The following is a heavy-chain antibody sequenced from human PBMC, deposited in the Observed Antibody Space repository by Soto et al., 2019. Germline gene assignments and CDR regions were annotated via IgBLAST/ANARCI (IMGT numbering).Heavy chain of an antibody. CDR2: VYYSGST. CDR1: GGSISSRRYY. D-gene: IGHD3-3*01. Sequence: ETLSLTCTVSGGSISSRRYYWGWIRQPPGKGLEWIGNVYYSGSTYYNPSLKSRVTISVDTSKNQFSLRLSSVTAADTAVYYCARLQITIYGAVLPAFLDHWGQGTLVTVSS. CDR3: ARLQITIYGAVLPAFLDH. V-gene: IGHV4-39*01. J-gene: IGHJ4*02.